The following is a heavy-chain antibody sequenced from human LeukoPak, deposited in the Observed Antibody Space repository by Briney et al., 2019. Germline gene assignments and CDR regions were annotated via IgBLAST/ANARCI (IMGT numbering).Heavy chain of an antibody. V-gene: IGHV3-74*01. Sequence: GGSLRLSCAASGFTFSSYWMHWVRQAPGKGLVWVSRINTDGSRTYYADSVKGRFTISRDNAKNTLYLQMNSLRVEDTAVYYCARVKVADSKDSWGQGTLVTVSS. CDR3: ARVKVADSKDS. D-gene: IGHD6-19*01. J-gene: IGHJ4*02. CDR2: INTDGSRT. CDR1: GFTFSSYW.